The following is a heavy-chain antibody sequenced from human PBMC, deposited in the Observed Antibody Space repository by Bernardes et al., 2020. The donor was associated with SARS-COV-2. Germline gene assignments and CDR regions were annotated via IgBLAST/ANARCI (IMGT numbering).Heavy chain of an antibody. J-gene: IGHJ4*02. CDR2: VWYDGSVK. CDR1: GFTFSNFG. V-gene: IGHV3-33*01. CDR3: ARAPSPDTPLVRGVGY. Sequence: GGSLRLSCAASGFTFSNFGMHWVRQAPGKGLEWVAVVWYDGSVKYYADSVKGRFTISRDNSKSTLYLQMNSLRGEDTAVYYCARAPSPDTPLVRGVGYWGQGTLVTVSS. D-gene: IGHD3-3*01.